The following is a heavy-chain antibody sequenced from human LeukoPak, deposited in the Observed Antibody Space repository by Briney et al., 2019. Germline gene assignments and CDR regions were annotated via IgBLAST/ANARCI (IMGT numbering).Heavy chain of an antibody. Sequence: GASVKVSCKASGYTFTGYYMHWVRQAPGQGLEWMGWINPNSGGTDYAQKFQGRVTMTRDTSISTAYMELSRLRSDDTAVYYCARGGYSSSWLARDYWGQGTLVTVSS. CDR1: GYTFTGYY. D-gene: IGHD6-13*01. J-gene: IGHJ4*02. CDR3: ARGGYSSSWLARDY. V-gene: IGHV1-2*02. CDR2: INPNSGGT.